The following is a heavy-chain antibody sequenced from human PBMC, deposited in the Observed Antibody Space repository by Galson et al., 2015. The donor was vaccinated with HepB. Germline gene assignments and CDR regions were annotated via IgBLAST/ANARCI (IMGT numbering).Heavy chain of an antibody. V-gene: IGHV4-59*12. CDR2: IYYSGST. D-gene: IGHD3-10*01. CDR3: ARVGRYYGSGSYLVWFDP. CDR1: GGSISSYY. Sequence: SETLSLTCTVSGGSISSYYWSWIRQPPGKGLEWIGYIYYSGSTNYNPSLKSRVTISVDTSKNQFSLKLSSVTAADTAVYYCARVGRYYGSGSYLVWFDPWGQGTLVTVSS. J-gene: IGHJ5*02.